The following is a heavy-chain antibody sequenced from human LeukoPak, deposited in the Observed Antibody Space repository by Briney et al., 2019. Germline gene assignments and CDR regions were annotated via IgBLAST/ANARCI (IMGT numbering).Heavy chain of an antibody. CDR1: GFTFDDYA. CDR3: VKDIGGYSSSWYRGVDAFDI. J-gene: IGHJ3*02. V-gene: IGHV3-9*01. CDR2: ISWNSGSI. D-gene: IGHD6-13*01. Sequence: GGSLRVSCAASGFTFDDYAMHWVRQAPGKSLEWVSGISWNSGSIGYADSVKGRFTISRDNAKNSLYLQMNSLRAEDTALYYCVKDIGGYSSSWYRGVDAFDIWGQGTMVTVSS.